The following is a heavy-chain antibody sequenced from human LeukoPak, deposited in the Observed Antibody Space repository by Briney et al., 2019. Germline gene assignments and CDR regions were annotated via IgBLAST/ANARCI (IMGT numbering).Heavy chain of an antibody. Sequence: GGSLRLSCAASGFTFSSYAMNWVRLAPGKGLEWVSTISGSGGSTYYGDSVQGRFTISRDNSENTLYLQMNSLRAEDTAVYYCAKLVAPYYYYHMDVWGQGTTVTVPS. CDR2: ISGSGGST. D-gene: IGHD2-8*02. CDR1: GFTFSSYA. CDR3: AKLVAPYYYYHMDV. J-gene: IGHJ6*02. V-gene: IGHV3-23*01.